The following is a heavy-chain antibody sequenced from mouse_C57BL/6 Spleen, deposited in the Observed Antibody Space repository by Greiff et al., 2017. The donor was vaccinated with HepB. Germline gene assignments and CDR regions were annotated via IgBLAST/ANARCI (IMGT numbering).Heavy chain of an antibody. Sequence: EVKLMESGEGLVKPGGSLKLSCAASGFTFSSYAMSWVRQTPEKRLEWVAYISSGGDYIYYADTVKGRFTISRDNARNTLYLQMSRLKSEDTDMYYCKRYHYYGSSYLDYWGQGTTLTVSS. D-gene: IGHD1-1*01. CDR3: KRYHYYGSSYLDY. CDR2: ISSGGDYI. CDR1: GFTFSSYA. J-gene: IGHJ2*01. V-gene: IGHV5-9-1*02.